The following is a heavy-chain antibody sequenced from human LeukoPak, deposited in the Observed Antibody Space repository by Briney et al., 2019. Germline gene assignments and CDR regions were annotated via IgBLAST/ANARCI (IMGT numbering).Heavy chain of an antibody. CDR1: GFTFSSFG. CDR2: ISYDGSNK. J-gene: IGHJ4*02. Sequence: PGRSLRLSCAASGFTFSSFGMHWVRQAPGKGLEWVAVISYDGSNKYYADSVKGRFTMSRDNAKNTLYLQMNSLRAEDTAVYYCARDPTRGYSYGYSYWGQGTLVTVSS. V-gene: IGHV3-30*03. CDR3: ARDPTRGYSYGYSY. D-gene: IGHD5-18*01.